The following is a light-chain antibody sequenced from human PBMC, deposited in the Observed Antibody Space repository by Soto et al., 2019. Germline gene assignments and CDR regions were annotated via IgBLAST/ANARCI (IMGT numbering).Light chain of an antibody. CDR3: QVWDIMTDNYV. J-gene: IGLJ1*01. CDR1: NLGDKR. Sequence: SYELTQPPSVSVAPETPATITCGGTNLGDKRVHWYRQKPGQAPVLLISYDSDRPSGIPERFSGSNSGNTATLTISRVEAGDEADYYCQVWDIMTDNYVFGGGTKLTVL. CDR2: YDS. V-gene: IGLV3-21*04.